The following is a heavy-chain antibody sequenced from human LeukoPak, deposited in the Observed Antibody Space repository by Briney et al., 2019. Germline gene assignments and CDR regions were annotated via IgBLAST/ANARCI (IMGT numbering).Heavy chain of an antibody. D-gene: IGHD2-15*01. V-gene: IGHV1-18*01. CDR2: ISAYNGNT. CDR1: GYTFTSYG. CDR3: ASLCRGGSCYSGDY. Sequence: ASVKVSCKASGYTFTSYGISWVRQAPGQGLEWMGWISAYNGNTNYAQKLQGRVTMTTDTPTSTAYMELRSLRSDDTAVYYCASLCRGGSCYSGDYWGQGTLVTVSS. J-gene: IGHJ4*02.